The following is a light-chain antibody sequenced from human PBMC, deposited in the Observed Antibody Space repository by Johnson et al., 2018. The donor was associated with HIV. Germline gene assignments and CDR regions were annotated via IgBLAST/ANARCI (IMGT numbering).Light chain of an antibody. V-gene: IGLV1-44*01. J-gene: IGLJ1*01. CDR2: RNN. CDR1: SSDMGNYA. CDR3: AAWDDSLNGRYV. Sequence: QSVLMQPPSVSAAPGQKVTISCSGSSSDMGNYAVSWYQQLPGTAPKLLIYRNNQRPSGVPDRFSGSKSGTSASLAITGLQAEDEADYYCAAWDDSLNGRYVFGTGTKVTVL.